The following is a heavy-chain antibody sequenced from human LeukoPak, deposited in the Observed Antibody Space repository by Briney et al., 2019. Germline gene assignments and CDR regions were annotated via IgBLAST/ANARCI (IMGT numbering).Heavy chain of an antibody. CDR1: GFTVSSTY. V-gene: IGHV3-66*02. J-gene: IGHJ4*02. Sequence: GGSLRLSCAASGFTVSSTYMTWVRQAPGKGLEWVSVIYSGGNTYYADLVKGRFTISRDNSKNTLYLQMNSLRIEDTAVYYCARALYCSRTSCPQGAYYSDSSGSFDFWGQGTLVTVSS. CDR2: IYSGGNT. D-gene: IGHD3-22*01. CDR3: ARALYCSRTSCPQGAYYSDSSGSFDF.